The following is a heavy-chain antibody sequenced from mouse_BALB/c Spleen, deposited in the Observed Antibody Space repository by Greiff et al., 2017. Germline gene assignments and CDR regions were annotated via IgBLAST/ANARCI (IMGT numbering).Heavy chain of an antibody. CDR1: GFTFSSFG. D-gene: IGHD1-1*01. J-gene: IGHJ3*01. CDR3: ASPYYYGSSYSWFAY. V-gene: IGHV5-17*02. CDR2: ISSGSSTI. Sequence: EVQGVESGGGLVQPGGSRKLSCAASGFTFSSFGMHWVRQAPEKGLEWVAYISSGSSTIYYADTVKGRFTISRDNPKNTLFLQMTSLRSEDTAMYYCASPYYYGSSYSWFAYWGQGTLVTVSA.